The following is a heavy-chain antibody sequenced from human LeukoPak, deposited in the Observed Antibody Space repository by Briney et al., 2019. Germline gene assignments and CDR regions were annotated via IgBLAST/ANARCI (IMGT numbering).Heavy chain of an antibody. D-gene: IGHD3-10*01. V-gene: IGHV3-30*04. CDR1: GFTFSSYA. J-gene: IGHJ6*03. Sequence: QPGGSLRLSCAASGFTFSSYAMHWVRQAPGKVLEWVAVISYDGSNKYYADSVKGRFTISRDNSKNTLYLQMNSLRAEDTAVYYCARDGHYYGSGSYYPYYYYYYMDVWGKGTTVTVSS. CDR3: ARDGHYYGSGSYYPYYYYYYMDV. CDR2: ISYDGSNK.